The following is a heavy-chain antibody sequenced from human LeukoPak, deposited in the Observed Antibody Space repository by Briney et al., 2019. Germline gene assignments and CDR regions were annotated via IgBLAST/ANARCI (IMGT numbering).Heavy chain of an antibody. D-gene: IGHD3-10*01. CDR3: ARSAVIHYYYGSGSYYDYYYMDV. V-gene: IGHV4-4*07. CDR2: IYTSGST. Sequence: SETLSLTCTVSGGSISSYYWSLIRQPAGKGLEWIGRIYTSGSTNYNPSLKSRVTMSVDTSKNQFSLKLSSVTAADTAVYYCARSAVIHYYYGSGSYYDYYYMDVWGKGTTVTVSS. J-gene: IGHJ6*03. CDR1: GGSISSYY.